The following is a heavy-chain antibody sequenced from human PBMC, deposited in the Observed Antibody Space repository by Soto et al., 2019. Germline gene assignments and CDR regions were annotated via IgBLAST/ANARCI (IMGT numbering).Heavy chain of an antibody. D-gene: IGHD3-3*01. CDR3: ARDGILRFLEWLPSYYFDY. CDR1: GYTFTSYA. CDR2: INAGNGNT. Sequence: QVQLVQSGAEVKKPGASVKVSCKASGYTFTSYAMHWVRQAPGQRLEWMGWINAGNGNTKYSQKFQGRVTITRDTSASTAYMELSSRSSEDTAVYYCARDGILRFLEWLPSYYFDYWGQGTLVTVSS. J-gene: IGHJ4*02. V-gene: IGHV1-3*01.